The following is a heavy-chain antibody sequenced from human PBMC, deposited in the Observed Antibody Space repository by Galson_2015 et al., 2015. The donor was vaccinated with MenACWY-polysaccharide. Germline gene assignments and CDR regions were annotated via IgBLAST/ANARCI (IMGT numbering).Heavy chain of an antibody. CDR2: VSSGSGTI. D-gene: IGHD2-15*01. CDR3: ARVAYSSCTFDS. Sequence: SLRLSCAASGFTFSTYTMTWVRQAPGKGLEWVSSVSSGSGTIYYAESVKGRFTISRDNAQSSLYLQLNSLRDEDTAVYYCARVAYSSCTFDSWGQGTLVTVSS. CDR1: GFTFSTYT. V-gene: IGHV3-48*02. J-gene: IGHJ4*02.